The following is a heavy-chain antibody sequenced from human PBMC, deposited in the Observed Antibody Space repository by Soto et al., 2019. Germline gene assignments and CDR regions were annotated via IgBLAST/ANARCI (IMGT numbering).Heavy chain of an antibody. CDR1: GYTFTGYY. CDR3: ARELGLSGIAVAGLGY. D-gene: IGHD6-19*01. V-gene: IGHV1-2*04. CDR2: INPNSGGT. Sequence: GASVKVSCKASGYTFTGYYMHWVRQAPGQGLEWMGWINPNSGGTNYAQKFQGWVTMTRDTSISTAYMELSRLRSDDTAVYYCARELGLSGIAVAGLGYWGQGTLVPVSS. J-gene: IGHJ4*02.